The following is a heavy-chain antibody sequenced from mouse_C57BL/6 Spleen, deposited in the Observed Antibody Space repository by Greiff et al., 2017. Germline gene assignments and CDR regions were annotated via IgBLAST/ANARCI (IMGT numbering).Heavy chain of an antibody. J-gene: IGHJ3*01. Sequence: QFQLQQSDAELVKPGASVKISCKVSGYTFTDHTIHWMKQRPDQGLEWIGYIYPRDGSTKYNEKFKGKATLTADKSSSTAYMQLNSLTSEDSAVYFCARVIYYDYDGFADWGQGTLVTVSA. V-gene: IGHV1-78*01. CDR2: IYPRDGST. D-gene: IGHD2-4*01. CDR3: ARVIYYDYDGFAD. CDR1: GYTFTDHT.